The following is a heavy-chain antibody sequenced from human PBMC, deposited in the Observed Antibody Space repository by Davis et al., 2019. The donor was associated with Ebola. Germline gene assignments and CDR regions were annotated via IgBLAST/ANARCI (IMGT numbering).Heavy chain of an antibody. D-gene: IGHD2-2*02. V-gene: IGHV5-51*01. CDR3: ARTLLGGYCSSTSCYTGLDAFDI. J-gene: IGHJ3*02. CDR1: GYSFTSYW. Sequence: GESLKISCKASGYSFTSYWIGWVRQMPGKGLEWMGIIYPGDSDTRYSPSFQGQVTISADKSISTAYLQWSSLKASDTAMYYCARTLLGGYCSSTSCYTGLDAFDIWGQGTMVTVSS. CDR2: IYPGDSDT.